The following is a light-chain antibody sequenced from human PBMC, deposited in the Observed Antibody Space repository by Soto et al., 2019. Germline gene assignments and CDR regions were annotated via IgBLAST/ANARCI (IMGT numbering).Light chain of an antibody. J-gene: IGKJ5*01. CDR3: QQYGSPIT. CDR1: QSVSSSY. Sequence: EIVLTQSPGTLSLSPGERATLSCRASQSVSSSYLAWYQQKPGQAPRLLIYGASSRATGISDRFSGSGSGTDFTLTITRLEPEDFAVYYCQQYGSPITFGQGTRLVIK. V-gene: IGKV3-20*01. CDR2: GAS.